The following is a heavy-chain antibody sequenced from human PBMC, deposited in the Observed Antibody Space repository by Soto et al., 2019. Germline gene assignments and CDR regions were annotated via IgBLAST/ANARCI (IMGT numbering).Heavy chain of an antibody. V-gene: IGHV4-38-2*01. J-gene: IGHJ4*02. CDR2: IYHSGST. Sequence: SETLSLTCAVSGYSISSGYYWGWIRQPPGKGLEWIGSIYHSGSTYYNPSLKSRVTISVDTSKNQFSLKLSSVTAADTAVYYCARVRGYGSGSYYKGFDYWGPGTLVTVSS. CDR3: ARVRGYGSGSYYKGFDY. CDR1: GYSISSGYY. D-gene: IGHD3-10*01.